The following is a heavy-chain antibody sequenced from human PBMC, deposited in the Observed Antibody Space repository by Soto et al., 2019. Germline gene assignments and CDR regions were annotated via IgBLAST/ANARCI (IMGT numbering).Heavy chain of an antibody. J-gene: IGHJ4*02. D-gene: IGHD6-13*01. Sequence: QVQLVQSGAEVKKPGASVKVSCKASGYIFTNYYIHWVRQAPGQGLEWMAIINPLPTSGSTNYAQEFQGRVTVTRDTSTSTAYMELNSLRSDDTAIYYCARDLAAAAYWGQETLVTVSS. CDR2: INPLPTSGST. V-gene: IGHV1-46*01. CDR1: GYIFTNYY. CDR3: ARDLAAAAY.